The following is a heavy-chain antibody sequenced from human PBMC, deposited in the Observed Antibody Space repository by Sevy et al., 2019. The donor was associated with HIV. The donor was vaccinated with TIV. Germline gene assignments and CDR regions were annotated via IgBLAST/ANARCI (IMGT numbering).Heavy chain of an antibody. CDR2: MNPNSGNT. D-gene: IGHD2-2*03. CDR1: GYTFTNYD. CDR3: ARGTVLLGIVVVPAARGWFDP. Sequence: ASVKVSCKASGYTFTNYDINWVRQATGQGLEWMGWMNPNSGNTGYAQKFQGRVTMTRNTSISTAYMGLSSLRSEDTXXYYCARGTVLLGIVVVPAARGWFDPWGQGTLVTVSS. V-gene: IGHV1-8*01. J-gene: IGHJ5*02.